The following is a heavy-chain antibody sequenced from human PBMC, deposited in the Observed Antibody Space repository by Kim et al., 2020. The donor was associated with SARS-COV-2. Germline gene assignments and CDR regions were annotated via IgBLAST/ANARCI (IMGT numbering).Heavy chain of an antibody. D-gene: IGHD1-1*01. V-gene: IGHV3-73*01. Sequence: GGSLRLSCAASGFTFSGCAMHWVRQASGKGLEWVGGITSEPSSYKSAYSAPVRGRITIARDDSKNTAYLQMNSVKTEDTADYDCTRVPGMRVAFWDAFG. CDR1: GFTFSGCA. J-gene: IGHJ3*02. CDR3: TRVPGMRVAFWDAFG. CDR2: ITSEPSSYKS.